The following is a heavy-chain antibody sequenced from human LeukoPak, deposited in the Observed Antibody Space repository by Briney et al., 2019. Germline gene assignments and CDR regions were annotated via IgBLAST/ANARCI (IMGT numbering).Heavy chain of an antibody. J-gene: IGHJ4*02. CDR1: GFTFSSYS. V-gene: IGHV3-23*01. CDR2: ISGSGGST. CDR3: AKDHGYRVVYCFDY. Sequence: GGSLRLSCAASGFTFSSYSMSWVRQAPGKGLEWVSGISGSGGSTDYADSVKGRFTISRDNSKNTLYLQMNSLRVEDTAVYYCAKDHGYRVVYCFDYGGQATLVTVSS. D-gene: IGHD3-22*01.